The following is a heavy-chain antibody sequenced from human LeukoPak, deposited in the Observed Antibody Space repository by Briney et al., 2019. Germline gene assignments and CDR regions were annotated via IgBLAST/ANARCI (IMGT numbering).Heavy chain of an antibody. V-gene: IGHV3-13*01. J-gene: IGHJ4*02. D-gene: IGHD4-17*01. CDR3: ARALNGDHTLDY. CDR2: IGTAGDT. CDR1: GFTFSSYD. Sequence: GGSLRLSCAASGFTFSSYDMHWVRQATGKGLEWVSAIGTAGDTYYPGSVKGRFTISRENAKNSLYLQMNSLRAEDTAVYYCARALNGDHTLDYWGQGTLVTVSS.